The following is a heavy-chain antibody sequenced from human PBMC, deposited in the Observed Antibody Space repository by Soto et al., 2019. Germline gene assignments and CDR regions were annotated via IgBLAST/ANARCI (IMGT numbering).Heavy chain of an antibody. J-gene: IGHJ3*02. CDR3: ARLRGDCSSTSCYEEGAFDI. V-gene: IGHV5-10-1*01. CDR1: GYIFTSYW. CDR2: IDPSDSYT. D-gene: IGHD2-2*01. Sequence: GESLKISCKGSGYIFTSYWISWVRQMPGKGLEWMGRIDPSDSYTNYSPSFQGHVTISADKSISTAYLQWSSLKASDTAMYYCARLRGDCSSTSCYEEGAFDIWGQGTMVTVS.